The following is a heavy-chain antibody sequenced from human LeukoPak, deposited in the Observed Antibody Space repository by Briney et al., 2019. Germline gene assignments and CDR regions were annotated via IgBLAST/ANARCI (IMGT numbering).Heavy chain of an antibody. D-gene: IGHD6-6*01. V-gene: IGHV1-18*01. CDR2: ISAYNGDT. CDR1: GGTFSSYA. Sequence: GASVKVSCKASGGTFSSYAISWVRQAPGQGLEWMGWISAYNGDTKFARKFQGRVTLTTDASTTIGYMELRSLTSDDTAIYYCARGQLVPPNWFDPWGQGTLVTVSS. J-gene: IGHJ5*02. CDR3: ARGQLVPPNWFDP.